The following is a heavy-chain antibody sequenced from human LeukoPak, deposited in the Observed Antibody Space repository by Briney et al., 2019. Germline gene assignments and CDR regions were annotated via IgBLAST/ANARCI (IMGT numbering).Heavy chain of an antibody. D-gene: IGHD3-22*01. J-gene: IGHJ4*02. Sequence: SETLSLTCAVYGGSFSGYYWSWIRQPPGKGLEWIGEINHSGSTNYNPSLKSRVTISVDTSKNQFSLKLSSVTAADTAVYYCASVSSHDSSGSDYWGQGTLVTVSS. CDR1: GGSFSGYY. V-gene: IGHV4-34*01. CDR2: INHSGST. CDR3: ASVSSHDSSGSDY.